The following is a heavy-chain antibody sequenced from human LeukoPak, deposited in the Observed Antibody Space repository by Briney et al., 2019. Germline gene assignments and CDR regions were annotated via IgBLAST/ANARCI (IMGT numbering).Heavy chain of an antibody. CDR3: ARESRDSSGLGAFDI. V-gene: IGHV1-69*06. CDR2: IIPIFGTA. CDR1: GGTFSSYA. D-gene: IGHD3-22*01. J-gene: IGHJ3*02. Sequence: ASVKVSCKASGGTFSSYAISWVRQAPGRGLEWMGGIIPIFGTANYAQKFQGRVTITADKSTSTAYMELSSLRSEDTAVYYCARESRDSSGLGAFDIWGQGTMVTVSS.